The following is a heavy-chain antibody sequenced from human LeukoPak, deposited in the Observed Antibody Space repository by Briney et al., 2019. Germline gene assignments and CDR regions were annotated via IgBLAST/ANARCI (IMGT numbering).Heavy chain of an antibody. CDR2: ISSGGTYE. J-gene: IGHJ4*02. Sequence: GKSLRLSCAASGFTFSNYAMHWVRQAPGKGLEWVSLISSGGTYEYYADSVKGRFTISRDNSKNTLYLQLNSLRAEDTAVYYCAREWTTGFDYWGQGTLVTVSS. D-gene: IGHD4-11*01. V-gene: IGHV3-30*01. CDR3: AREWTTGFDY. CDR1: GFTFSNYA.